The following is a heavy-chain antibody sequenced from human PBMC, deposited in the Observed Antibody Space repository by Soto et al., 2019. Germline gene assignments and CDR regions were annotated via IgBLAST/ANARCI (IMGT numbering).Heavy chain of an antibody. CDR3: AILASARSSADS. D-gene: IGHD6-6*01. CDR2: ISANNGDT. Sequence: QVQLVQSGAEVKKPGASMKVSCKASGYAFSSYDLTWVRQAPGQGPEWVGWISANNGDTNYAQRLQGRVTLTTDTSTSTAYMELRSLRSDDTAVYFCAILASARSSADSWGQGTLVTVSS. J-gene: IGHJ4*02. CDR1: GYAFSSYD. V-gene: IGHV1-18*04.